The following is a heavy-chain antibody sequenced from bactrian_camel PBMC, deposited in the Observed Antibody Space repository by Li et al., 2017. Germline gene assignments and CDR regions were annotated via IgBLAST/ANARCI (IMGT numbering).Heavy chain of an antibody. J-gene: IGHJ4*01. Sequence: HVQLVESGGGSVQAGGSLRLSCAASGYTNVIYSMAWFRQAPGIEREGVAVTRYDGTPRYAESVKGRFTISRDKNKAVYLQMDSLKPEDTAMYYCAANFGPYCSGPYLARRANFLGQGTQVTVS. D-gene: IGHD2*01. V-gene: IGHV3S53*01. CDR2: TRYDGTP. CDR1: GYTNVIYS.